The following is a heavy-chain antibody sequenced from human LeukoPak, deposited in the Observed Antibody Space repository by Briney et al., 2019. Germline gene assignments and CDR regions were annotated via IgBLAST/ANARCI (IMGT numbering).Heavy chain of an antibody. Sequence: PGGSLRLSCAASGFTFSSYGMHWVRQAPGKGLEWVAVISYDGSNKYYADSVKGRFTISRDNSKNTLYLQMNSLRAEDTAVYYCARGRVEMATIIDYWGQGTLVSVSS. V-gene: IGHV3-30*03. J-gene: IGHJ4*02. CDR2: ISYDGSNK. CDR3: ARGRVEMATIIDY. CDR1: GFTFSSYG. D-gene: IGHD5-24*01.